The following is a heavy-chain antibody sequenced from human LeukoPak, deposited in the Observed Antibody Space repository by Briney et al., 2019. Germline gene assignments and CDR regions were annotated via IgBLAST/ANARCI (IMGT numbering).Heavy chain of an antibody. CDR3: ASGGGWVFNN. CDR1: GFPFSSHW. Sequence: PGGSLRLSCAASGFPFSSHWLSWFRQSPGKGLEWVAHINQDGSEKYYVDSVKGRFTISRDNARNSQYLQMNSLRAKDTAVYYCASGGGWVFNNWGQGTLVTVSS. J-gene: IGHJ4*02. D-gene: IGHD6-19*01. V-gene: IGHV3-7*01. CDR2: INQDGSEK.